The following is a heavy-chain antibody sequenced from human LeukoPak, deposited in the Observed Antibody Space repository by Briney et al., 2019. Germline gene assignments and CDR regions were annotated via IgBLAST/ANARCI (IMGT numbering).Heavy chain of an antibody. D-gene: IGHD3-10*01. Sequence: GGSLRLSCAASGFTFSNYAMSWVRQAPGKGLEWVSAISDSGGSTYYADSVKGRFTISRDNSKNTLYLHVNSLRAEDTAVYYCAKHFGSGTYYNFLDYWGQGTLVTVSS. CDR3: AKHFGSGTYYNFLDY. CDR2: ISDSGGST. V-gene: IGHV3-23*01. CDR1: GFTFSNYA. J-gene: IGHJ4*02.